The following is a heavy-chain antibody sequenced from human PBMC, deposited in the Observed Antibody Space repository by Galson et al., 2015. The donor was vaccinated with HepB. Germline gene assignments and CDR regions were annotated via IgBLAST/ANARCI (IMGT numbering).Heavy chain of an antibody. V-gene: IGHV3-21*01. J-gene: IGHJ4*02. CDR1: GFTFSSYS. Sequence: SLRLSCAASGFTFSSYSMNWVRQAPGKGLEWVSSISSSSSYIYYADSVKGRFTISRDNSKNTLYLQMNSLRAEDTAVYYCAKDITHYYDSSGYYFSYFDYWGQGTLVTVSS. D-gene: IGHD3-22*01. CDR2: ISSSSSYI. CDR3: AKDITHYYDSSGYYFSYFDY.